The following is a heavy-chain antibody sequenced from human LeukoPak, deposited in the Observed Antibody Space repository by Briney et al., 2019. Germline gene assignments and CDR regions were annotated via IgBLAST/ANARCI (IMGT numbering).Heavy chain of an antibody. D-gene: IGHD3-10*01. CDR3: ARALIGWFGELTKDGSGAFDI. CDR1: GFTFSSYE. Sequence: GGSLRLSCAASGFTFSSYEMNWVRQAPGKGLEWVSYISSSGSTKYYADSVKGRFTISRDNAKNALYLQMNSLRAEDTAVYYCARALIGWFGELTKDGSGAFDIWGQGTMVTASS. CDR2: ISSSGSTK. V-gene: IGHV3-48*03. J-gene: IGHJ3*02.